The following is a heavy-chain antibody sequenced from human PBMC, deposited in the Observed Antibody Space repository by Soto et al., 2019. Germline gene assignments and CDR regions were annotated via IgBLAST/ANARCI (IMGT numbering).Heavy chain of an antibody. D-gene: IGHD2-21*01. Sequence: QVQLVQSGAEVKKPGSSVKVSCKDSGGTFSTYSMFWVRQTPGQGLEWMGRIIPMLGIRNYAQRFQDRVTITADKSTATAHMELSSLRSEDTALYYCTIGSWSGEVFDIWGQGTMVTVS. CDR1: GGTFSTYS. CDR2: IIPMLGIR. CDR3: TIGSWSGEVFDI. V-gene: IGHV1-69*02. J-gene: IGHJ3*02.